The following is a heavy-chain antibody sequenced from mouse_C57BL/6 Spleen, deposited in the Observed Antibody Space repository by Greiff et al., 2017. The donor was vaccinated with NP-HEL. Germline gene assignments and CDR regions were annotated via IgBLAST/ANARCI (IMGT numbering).Heavy chain of an antibody. Sequence: EVKVVESGEGLVKPGGSLKLSCAASGFTFSSYAMSWVRQTPEKRLEWVAYISSGGDYIYYADTVKGRFTVSRDNARTTLYLQMSSLKSEDTAMYYRTRGGNYGHYAMDYWGQGTSVTVSS. J-gene: IGHJ4*01. CDR1: GFTFSSYA. V-gene: IGHV5-9-1*02. CDR3: TRGGNYGHYAMDY. D-gene: IGHD2-1*01. CDR2: ISSGGDYI.